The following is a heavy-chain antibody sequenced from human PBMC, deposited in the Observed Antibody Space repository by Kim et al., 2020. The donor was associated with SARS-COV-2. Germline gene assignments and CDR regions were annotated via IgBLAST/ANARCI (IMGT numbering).Heavy chain of an antibody. D-gene: IGHD6-19*01. J-gene: IGHJ2*01. V-gene: IGHV3-11*03. CDR3: ARAWLGGWHFDL. CDR1: GFIFGDYY. CDR2: ISGGTISHT. Sequence: GGSLRLSCVGSGFIFGDYYMTWIRQAPGKGLEWVSYISGGTISHTNFADSVKGRFTISRDNANKSLYLQMNSLRVEDTAVYYCARAWLGGWHFDLWGRGTLVTVSS.